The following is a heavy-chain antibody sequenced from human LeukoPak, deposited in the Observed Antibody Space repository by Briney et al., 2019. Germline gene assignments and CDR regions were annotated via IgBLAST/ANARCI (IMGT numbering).Heavy chain of an antibody. CDR3: ARGMADPYSFDS. CDR1: GGSINFYY. Sequence: SETLSLTCTVSGGSINFYYWSWIRQPAGKGLEWIGRIYSTGSTNYSPSLKSRVTMSVDKSKNQFSLNLSSVTAADTAVYYCARGMADPYSFDSWGQGTLVTVSS. V-gene: IGHV4-4*07. D-gene: IGHD2-21*01. CDR2: IYSTGST. J-gene: IGHJ4*02.